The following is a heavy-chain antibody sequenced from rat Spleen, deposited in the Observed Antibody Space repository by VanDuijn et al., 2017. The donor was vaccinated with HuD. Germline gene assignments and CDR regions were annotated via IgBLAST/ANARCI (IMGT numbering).Heavy chain of an antibody. CDR3: ARPNYGGYSERFDY. CDR1: GFSLTNYH. CDR2: MRSDGDT. D-gene: IGHD1-11*01. V-gene: IGHV2-32*01. Sequence: QVQLKESGPGLVQPSQTLSLTCTVSGFSLTNYHVYWIRQPPGKGLEWMGVMRSDGDTSYTSVTKSRLSISRDTSKSQVFLKMNSLQTEDTAMYFCARPNYGGYSERFDYWGQGVMVTVSS. J-gene: IGHJ2*01.